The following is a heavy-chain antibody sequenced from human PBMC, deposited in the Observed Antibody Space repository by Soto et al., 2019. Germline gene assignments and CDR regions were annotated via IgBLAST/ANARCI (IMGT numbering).Heavy chain of an antibody. D-gene: IGHD3-10*01. Sequence: SETLSLTCTVSGGSISSYYWSWIRQPPGKGLEWIGYIYYSGSTNYNPSLKSRVTISVDTSKNQFSLKLSSVTAADTAVYYCARYRMVRGGYYFDYWGQGTLVTVSS. CDR3: ARYRMVRGGYYFDY. V-gene: IGHV4-59*01. CDR2: IYYSGST. CDR1: GGSISSYY. J-gene: IGHJ4*02.